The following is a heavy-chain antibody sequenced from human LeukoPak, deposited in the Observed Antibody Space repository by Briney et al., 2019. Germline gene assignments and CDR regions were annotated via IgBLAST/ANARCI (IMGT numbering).Heavy chain of an antibody. D-gene: IGHD4-17*01. V-gene: IGHV3-48*01. Sequence: GGTLRLSCATSGFTFSTYDINWVRQAPGKGLEWVSYISYSSSTIYYADSVKGRFTISRDNGKNSLYLQMNSLRAEDTAVYYCARDRLHYGEYEKTFDYWGQGTLVTVSS. CDR2: ISYSSSTI. J-gene: IGHJ4*02. CDR1: GFTFSTYD. CDR3: ARDRLHYGEYEKTFDY.